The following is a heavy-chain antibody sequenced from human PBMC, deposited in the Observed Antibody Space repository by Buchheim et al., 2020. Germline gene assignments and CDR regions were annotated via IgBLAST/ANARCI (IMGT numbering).Heavy chain of an antibody. CDR1: GFTFSSYA. J-gene: IGHJ4*02. Sequence: QVQLVESGGGVVQPGRSLRLSCAASGFTFSSYAMHWVRQAPGKGLEWVAVISYDGSNKYYADSVKGRFTISRDNSKKTLYLQMNSLRAEDTAVYYCAREEVPAAVDYWGQGTL. CDR2: ISYDGSNK. D-gene: IGHD2-2*01. CDR3: AREEVPAAVDY. V-gene: IGHV3-30-3*01.